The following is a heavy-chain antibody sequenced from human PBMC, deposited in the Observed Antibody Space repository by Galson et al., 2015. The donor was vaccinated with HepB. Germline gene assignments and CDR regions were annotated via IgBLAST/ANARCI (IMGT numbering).Heavy chain of an antibody. Sequence: SVKVSCKASGYTFTSYDINWVRQATGQGLEWMGWMNPNSGNTGYAQKFQGRVTMTRNTSISTAYMELSSLRSEDTAVYYCARGLKRSELRTIFGVVIPYYYYMDVWGKGTTVTVSS. CDR1: GYTFTSYD. V-gene: IGHV1-8*01. J-gene: IGHJ6*03. CDR3: ARGLKRSELRTIFGVVIPYYYYMDV. D-gene: IGHD3-3*01. CDR2: MNPNSGNT.